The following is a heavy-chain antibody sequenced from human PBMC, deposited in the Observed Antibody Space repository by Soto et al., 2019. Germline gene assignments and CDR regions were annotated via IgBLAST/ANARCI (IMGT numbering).Heavy chain of an antibody. CDR2: IYYSGST. Sequence: SETLSLTCTVSGGSISSYYWSWIRQPPGKGLEWIGYIYYSGSTNYNPSLKSRVTISVDTSKNQFSLKLSSVTAADTAVYYCARTPGRGDSRGNFDYWGQGNLGTVYS. J-gene: IGHJ4*02. CDR3: ARTPGRGDSRGNFDY. D-gene: IGHD3-10*01. V-gene: IGHV4-59*01. CDR1: GGSISSYY.